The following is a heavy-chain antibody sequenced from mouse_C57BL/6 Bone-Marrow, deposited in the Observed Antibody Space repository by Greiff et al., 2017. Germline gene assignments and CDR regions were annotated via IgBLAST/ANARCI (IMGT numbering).Heavy chain of an antibody. Sequence: QVQLQQSGPELVKPGASVKISCKASGYAFSSSWMNWVKQRPGKGLEWIGRIYPGDGDTNYNGKFKGKATLTADKSSSTAYMQLSSLTSEDSAVYFCARSEAQGMSGDYWGQGTSVTVSS. V-gene: IGHV1-82*01. CDR1: GYAFSSSW. D-gene: IGHD3-2*02. J-gene: IGHJ4*01. CDR3: ARSEAQGMSGDY. CDR2: IYPGDGDT.